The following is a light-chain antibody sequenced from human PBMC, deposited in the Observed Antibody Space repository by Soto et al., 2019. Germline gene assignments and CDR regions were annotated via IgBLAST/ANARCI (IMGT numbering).Light chain of an antibody. V-gene: IGKV1-5*01. CDR1: QSISSW. J-gene: IGKJ1*01. Sequence: IHMTQSPSTLSATAVYRVTMTFRASQSISSWLAWYQHKPGKAPKLLIYDSSNLDSGVPSRFSGSGSGTEFTLTISSLQPDDFATYYCQQYNSLWTFGQGTKVDI. CDR3: QQYNSLWT. CDR2: DSS.